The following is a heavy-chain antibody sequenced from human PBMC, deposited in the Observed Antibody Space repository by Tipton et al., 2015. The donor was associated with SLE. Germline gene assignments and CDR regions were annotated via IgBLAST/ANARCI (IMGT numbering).Heavy chain of an antibody. CDR2: IFTSGST. CDR1: GSSLRTYY. Sequence: TLSLTCTVSGSSLRTYYWCRIRQPAGKGLELIGRIFTSGSTDYNPSLRSRVTISADTSKNQFSLKLSSVTAADTAIYYCAREGWHVGVHVFDMWGQGTVVTVSS. D-gene: IGHD1-26*01. CDR3: AREGWHVGVHVFDM. J-gene: IGHJ3*02. V-gene: IGHV4-4*07.